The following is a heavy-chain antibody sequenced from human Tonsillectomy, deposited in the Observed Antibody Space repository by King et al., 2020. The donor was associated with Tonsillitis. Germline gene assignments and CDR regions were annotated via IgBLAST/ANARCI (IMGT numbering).Heavy chain of an antibody. CDR3: AKGHSGWEDFDY. Sequence: VQLVESGGGLVQPGRSLRLSCAASGFTFDDYAMHWVRQAPGKGLEWVSGISWNSGSIGYADSVKGRFTISRDNAKNSLYLQMHSLRAEDTALYYCAKGHSGWEDFDYWGQGTLVTVSS. CDR2: ISWNSGSI. CDR1: GFTFDDYA. D-gene: IGHD6-19*01. J-gene: IGHJ4*02. V-gene: IGHV3-9*01.